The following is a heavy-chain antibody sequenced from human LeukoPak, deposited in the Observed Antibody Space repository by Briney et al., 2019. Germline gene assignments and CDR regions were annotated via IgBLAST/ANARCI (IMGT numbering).Heavy chain of an antibody. J-gene: IGHJ4*02. CDR1: GYTFTSYG. V-gene: IGHV1-18*01. CDR2: ISAYNGNT. CDR3: ARVSRQWLPYYFDY. D-gene: IGHD6-19*01. Sequence: GASVKVSCKASGYTFTSYGISWVRQAPGQGLEWMGWISAYNGNTNYAQKFQGRVTMTRDTSISTAYMELSRLRSDDTAVYYCARVSRQWLPYYFDYWGQGTLVTVSS.